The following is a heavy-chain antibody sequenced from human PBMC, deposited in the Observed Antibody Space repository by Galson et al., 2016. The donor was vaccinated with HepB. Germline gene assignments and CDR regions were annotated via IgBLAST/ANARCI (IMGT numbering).Heavy chain of an antibody. CDR2: ISSSSNSI. Sequence: SLRLSCAASGFTFSSYSMNWVRQAPGKGLEWVSYISSSSNSIYYADSATGRFTISRDNAKNSLYLQMNSLRDEDTAVYYCARVSDDGDYYILPVQNWGQGTLVTVSS. D-gene: IGHD3-9*01. V-gene: IGHV3-48*02. J-gene: IGHJ4*02. CDR3: ARVSDDGDYYILPVQN. CDR1: GFTFSSYS.